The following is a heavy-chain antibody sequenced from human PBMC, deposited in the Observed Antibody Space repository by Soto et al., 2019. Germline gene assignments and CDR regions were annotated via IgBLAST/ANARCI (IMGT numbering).Heavy chain of an antibody. V-gene: IGHV1-69*12. CDR1: GGTFSSYA. Sequence: QVQLVQSGAEVKKPGSSVKVSCKASGGTFSSYAISWVRQAPGQGLEWMGGIIPIFGTANYAQKFQGRVTITADESTSTAYMELSSLRSEDTAVYYCARGKQQLPRNYYYYGMEVWGQGTTVTVSS. CDR3: ARGKQQLPRNYYYYGMEV. D-gene: IGHD6-13*01. CDR2: IIPIFGTA. J-gene: IGHJ6*02.